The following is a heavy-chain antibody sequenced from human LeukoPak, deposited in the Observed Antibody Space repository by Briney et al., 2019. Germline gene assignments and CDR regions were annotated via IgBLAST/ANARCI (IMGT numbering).Heavy chain of an antibody. D-gene: IGHD2-2*02. CDR2: MSYDGSHE. Sequence: GGSLRLSCVVSGFTFSNYAMHWVRQAPGQAPGKGLEWVAVMSYDGSHEYYADSVKGRFTISRDNSKNTLYLQMNSLRAEDTAVYYCAKSGCSSTSCYSILSGWLDPWGQGTLVTVSS. V-gene: IGHV3-30*04. CDR3: AKSGCSSTSCYSILSGWLDP. CDR1: GFTFSNYA. J-gene: IGHJ5*02.